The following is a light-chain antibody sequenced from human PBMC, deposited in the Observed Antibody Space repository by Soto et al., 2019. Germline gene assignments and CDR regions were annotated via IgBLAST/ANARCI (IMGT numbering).Light chain of an antibody. V-gene: IGKV3-20*01. CDR3: QQYNSYPAT. CDR1: QTVSSTF. CDR2: GAS. J-gene: IGKJ1*01. Sequence: EIVLTQSPGTLSLSPGERATLSCRASQTVSSTFLAWYQQKPGQAPRLLIYGASTRATGIPARFSGSGSGTEFTLTISSLQPDDFATYYCQQYNSYPATFGQGTKVDIK.